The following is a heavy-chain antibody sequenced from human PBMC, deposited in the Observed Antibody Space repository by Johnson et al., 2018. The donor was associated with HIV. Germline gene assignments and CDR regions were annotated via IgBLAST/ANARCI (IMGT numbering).Heavy chain of an antibody. V-gene: IGHV3-30*02. CDR1: GFTFDDYG. CDR2: IWYDGSNK. Sequence: QEKLVESGGGLVQPGGSLRLSCAASGFTFDDYGMSWVRQAPGKGLEWVAVIWYDGSNKYYADSVKGRFTISRDNSKNTLYLQMNSLRAEDTAVYYCAKVQRWLQSHDAFDIWGQGTMVTVSS. D-gene: IGHD5-24*01. CDR3: AKVQRWLQSHDAFDI. J-gene: IGHJ3*02.